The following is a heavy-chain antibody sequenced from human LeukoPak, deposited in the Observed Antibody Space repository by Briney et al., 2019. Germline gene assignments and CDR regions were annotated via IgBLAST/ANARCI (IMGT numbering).Heavy chain of an antibody. J-gene: IGHJ4*02. Sequence: SETLSLTCTVSGGSFSTYYWSWIRQPAGQGLEWIGRIYTSGSTNYNPSLKSRVTISVDTSKNQFYLKLSSVTAADTAMYYCARTSSSGLVGGYYFDYWGRGTLVTVSS. CDR1: GGSFSTYY. D-gene: IGHD6-19*01. CDR3: ARTSSSGLVGGYYFDY. CDR2: IYTSGST. V-gene: IGHV4-4*07.